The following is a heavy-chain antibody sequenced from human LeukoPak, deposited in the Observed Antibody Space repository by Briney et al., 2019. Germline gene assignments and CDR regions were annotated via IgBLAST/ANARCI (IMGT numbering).Heavy chain of an antibody. J-gene: IGHJ4*02. V-gene: IGHV4-59*01. CDR1: GSSINYYY. Sequence: SETLSLTCTVSGSSINYYYWSWIRQPPGKGLEWIGHIYHSGSTNYNPSFKSRVTISIDTSKKQFSLKLSSVTAADTAVYYCARETYSSSWYGDWGQGTPVTVSS. CDR2: IYHSGST. D-gene: IGHD6-13*01. CDR3: ARETYSSSWYGD.